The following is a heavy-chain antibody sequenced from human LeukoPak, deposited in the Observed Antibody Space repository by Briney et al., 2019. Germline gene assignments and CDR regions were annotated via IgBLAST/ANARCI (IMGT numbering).Heavy chain of an antibody. J-gene: IGHJ6*02. CDR2: IYHNGTP. V-gene: IGHV4-4*02. Sequence: SETLSLTCAVSVGSINSGNWWSWVRQSPGKGLEWIGEIYHNGTPNYNPSLKGRVTISADTFKNHFSLKITSVTAADTAVYYCATAPILRGEGGEHYKYGMDVWGQGTTVIVSS. D-gene: IGHD2-2*02. CDR3: ATAPILRGEGGEHYKYGMDV. CDR1: VGSINSGNW.